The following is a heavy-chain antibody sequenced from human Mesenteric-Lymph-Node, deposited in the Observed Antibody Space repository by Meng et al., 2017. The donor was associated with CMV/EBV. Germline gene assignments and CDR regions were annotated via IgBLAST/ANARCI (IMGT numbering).Heavy chain of an antibody. V-gene: IGHV4-39*07. Sequence: SETLSLTCTVSGGSISSGTYYWGWIRQSPGKGLEWIGSHSYGGSTYHNPSLKNRVTTSVHAAKNQFSLRLTSVTAADTAVYYCARDDSYFDYWGQGTLVTVSS. CDR3: ARDDSYFDY. CDR1: GGSISSGTYY. D-gene: IGHD2-21*02. J-gene: IGHJ4*02. CDR2: HSYGGST.